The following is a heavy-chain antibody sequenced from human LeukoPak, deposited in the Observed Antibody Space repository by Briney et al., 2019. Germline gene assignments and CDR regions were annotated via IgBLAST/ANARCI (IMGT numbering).Heavy chain of an antibody. CDR2: ISYEGSNK. Sequence: GGSLKLSCAALGFTFSSYGMHWVRQAPGKGLEWVAVISYEGSNKYYADSVKGRFTISRDNSKNTLYLQMNSLRAEDTAVYYCAKDGGPCSSSSGKAKYYYYGMDVWGQGTTVTVSS. J-gene: IGHJ6*02. CDR1: GFTFSSYG. V-gene: IGHV3-30*18. CDR3: AKDGGPCSSSSGKAKYYYYGMDV. D-gene: IGHD6-13*01.